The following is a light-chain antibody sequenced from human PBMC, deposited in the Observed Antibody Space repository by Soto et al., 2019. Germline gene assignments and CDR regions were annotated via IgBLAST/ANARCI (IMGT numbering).Light chain of an antibody. CDR3: HHCSRAPPYT. CDR1: QSVSNNA. CDR2: GAS. Sequence: EIVLTKSPDTLSLSPGERATVSCRASQSVSNNALAWYQQRPGQAPRIVLHGASTRPTGIPDRISGSGSGSEFTLTTSSLEPEDFAVYYVHHCSRAPPYTYGQGTKLDIK. V-gene: IGKV3-20*01. J-gene: IGKJ2*01.